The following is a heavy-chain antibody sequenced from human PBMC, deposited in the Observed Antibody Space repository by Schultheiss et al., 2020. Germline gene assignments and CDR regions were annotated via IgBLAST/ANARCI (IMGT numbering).Heavy chain of an antibody. CDR2: ISSSSSYI. D-gene: IGHD6-6*01. CDR3: ARDRVEYSSSSQVSDYYYYGMDV. J-gene: IGHJ6*02. CDR1: GFTFSSYS. V-gene: IGHV3-21*01. Sequence: WGSLRLSCAASGFTFSSYSMNWVRQAPGKGLEWVSSISSSSSYIYYADSVKGRFTISRDNAKNSLYLQMRSLRAEDTAVYYCARDRVEYSSSSQVSDYYYYGMDVWGQGTTVTVSS.